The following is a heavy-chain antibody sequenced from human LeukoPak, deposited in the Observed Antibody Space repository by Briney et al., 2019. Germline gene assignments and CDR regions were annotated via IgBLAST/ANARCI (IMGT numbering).Heavy chain of an antibody. Sequence: GRSLRLSCAASGFNFSSYGMHWVRQAPGKGLEWVAVIWSDGSNKYYADSVKGRFTISRDSSKNTLYLQMSSLRAEDTALYYCARDTTVVTSHFDYWGQGTLVTVSS. CDR1: GFNFSSYG. V-gene: IGHV3-33*01. CDR2: IWSDGSNK. CDR3: ARDTTVVTSHFDY. J-gene: IGHJ4*02. D-gene: IGHD4-23*01.